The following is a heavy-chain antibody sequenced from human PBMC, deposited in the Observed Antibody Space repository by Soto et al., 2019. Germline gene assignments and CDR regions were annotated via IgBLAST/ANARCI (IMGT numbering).Heavy chain of an antibody. V-gene: IGHV1-18*01. CDR2: ISAYNGNT. CDR1: GYTFTSYG. CDR3: ARDLRGYSGYDWAVPFDY. J-gene: IGHJ4*02. D-gene: IGHD5-12*01. Sequence: ASVKVSCKASGYTFTSYGISWVRQAPGQGLEWMGWISAYNGNTNYAQKLQGRVTMTTDTSTSTAYMELRSLRSDDTAVYYCARDLRGYSGYDWAVPFDYWGQGTLVTVSS.